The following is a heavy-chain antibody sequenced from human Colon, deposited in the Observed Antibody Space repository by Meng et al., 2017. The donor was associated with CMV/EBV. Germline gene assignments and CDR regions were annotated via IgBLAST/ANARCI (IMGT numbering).Heavy chain of an antibody. Sequence: SGGSVSSGDHHWSWIRQHPGKGLGWIGSIFNSGTTYYNLSLRSRALISVDSTKNQFSLRLTSVTAADTAVYYCADYFVGRGGRGPWGQGTLVTVSS. CDR1: GGSVSSGDHH. D-gene: IGHD2/OR15-2a*01. V-gene: IGHV4-31*02. J-gene: IGHJ5*02. CDR3: ADYFVGRGGRGP. CDR2: IFNSGTT.